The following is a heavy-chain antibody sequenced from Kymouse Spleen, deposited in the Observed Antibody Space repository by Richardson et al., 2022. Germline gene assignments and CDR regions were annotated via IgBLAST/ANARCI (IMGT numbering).Heavy chain of an antibody. J-gene: IGHJ1*01. V-gene: IGHV3-30*18. CDR2: ISYDGSNK. CDR1: GFTFSSYG. CDR3: ANSLFIAAAGTGYFQH. Sequence: QVQLVESGGGVVQPGRSLRLSCAASGFTFSSYGMHWVRQAPGKGLEWVAVISYDGSNKYYADSVKGRFTISRDNSKNTLYLQMNSLRAEDTAVYYCANSLFIAAAGTGYFQHWGQGTLVTVSS. D-gene: IGHD6-13*01.